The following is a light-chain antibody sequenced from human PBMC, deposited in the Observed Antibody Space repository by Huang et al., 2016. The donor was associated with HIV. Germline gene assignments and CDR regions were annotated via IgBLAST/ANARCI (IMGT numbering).Light chain of an antibody. CDR1: QSISRY. CDR2: AAS. V-gene: IGKV3-15*01. CDR3: QQYNNWPPYT. Sequence: EIVMTQSPATLSVSPGEGATLSCRASQSISRYLAWYQQKPGLAPRLLIYAASTRATGVPARFSGSGSGTDVTLTISSLQSEDFAVYYCQQYNNWPPYTFGQGTKVEIQ. J-gene: IGKJ2*01.